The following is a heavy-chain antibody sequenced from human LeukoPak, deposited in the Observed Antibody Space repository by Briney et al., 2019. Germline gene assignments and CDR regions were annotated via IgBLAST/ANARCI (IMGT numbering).Heavy chain of an antibody. J-gene: IGHJ4*02. Sequence: QSRGSLRLSCAASGFTVSSNYMSWVRQAPGKGLEWVSVIYSGGSTYYADSVKGRFTISRDNSKNTLYLQMNSLRAEDTAVYYCARDNPQGGVDYWGQGTLVTVSS. V-gene: IGHV3-53*01. CDR2: IYSGGST. D-gene: IGHD1-14*01. CDR3: ARDNPQGGVDY. CDR1: GFTVSSNY.